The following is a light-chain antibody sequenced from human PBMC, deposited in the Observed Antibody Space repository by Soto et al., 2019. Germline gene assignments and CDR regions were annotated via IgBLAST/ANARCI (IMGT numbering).Light chain of an antibody. Sequence: QSALTQPRSVSGSPGQSVTISCTGTSSDVGGYNYVSWYQQHPGKAPKLMIYDVSKRPSGVPDRFSGSKSGNTASLTISGRQAEDEADYYCCSYAGSYTHYVCGTGTKVTVL. CDR2: DVS. J-gene: IGLJ1*01. V-gene: IGLV2-11*01. CDR3: CSYAGSYTHYV. CDR1: SSDVGGYNY.